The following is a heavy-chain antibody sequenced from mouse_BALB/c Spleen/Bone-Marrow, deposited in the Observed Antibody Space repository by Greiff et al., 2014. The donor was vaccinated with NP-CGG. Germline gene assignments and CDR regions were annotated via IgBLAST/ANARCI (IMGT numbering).Heavy chain of an antibody. J-gene: IGHJ3*01. CDR3: ARLGPPTY. CDR2: ISSGSSTI. CDR1: GFTFSSFG. V-gene: IGHV5-17*02. Sequence: VQLKDSGGGLVQPGGSRKLSCAASGFTFSSFGMHWVRQAPEKGLEWVAYISSGSSTIYYADIVKGRFTFSRDNPKNTLFLQMTSLRSEDTAMYYCARLGPPTYWGQGTTVTVSA.